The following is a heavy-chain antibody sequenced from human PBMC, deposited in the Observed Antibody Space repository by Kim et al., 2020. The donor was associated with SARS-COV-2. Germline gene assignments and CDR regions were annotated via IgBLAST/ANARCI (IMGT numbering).Heavy chain of an antibody. V-gene: IGHV1-46*01. D-gene: IGHD6-13*01. CDR2: INPSGGST. Sequence: ASVKVSCKASGYTFTSYYMHWVRQAPGQGLEWMGIINPSGGSTSYAQKFQGRVTMTRDTSTSTVYMELSSLRSEDTAVYYCARDLRVSARIAAALAGYWGQGTLVTVSS. J-gene: IGHJ4*02. CDR3: ARDLRVSARIAAALAGY. CDR1: GYTFTSYY.